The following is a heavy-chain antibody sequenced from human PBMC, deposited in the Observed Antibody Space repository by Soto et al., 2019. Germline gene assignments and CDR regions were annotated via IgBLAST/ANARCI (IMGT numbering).Heavy chain of an antibody. V-gene: IGHV1-69*13. CDR3: ASSRGYYYDSSGYTVDY. J-gene: IGHJ4*02. CDR1: GGTFSSYA. Sequence: SVKVPCKASGGTFSSYAISWVRQAPGQGLEWMGGIIPIFGTANYAQKFQGRVTITADESTSTAYMELSSLRSEDTAVYYCASSRGYYYDSSGYTVDYWGQGTLVTVS. CDR2: IIPIFGTA. D-gene: IGHD3-22*01.